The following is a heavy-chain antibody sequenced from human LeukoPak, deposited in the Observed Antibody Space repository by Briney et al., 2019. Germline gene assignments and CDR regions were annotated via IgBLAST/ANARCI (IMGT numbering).Heavy chain of an antibody. V-gene: IGHV1-69*06. Sequence: SVKVSCKASGYTFTSYGISWVRQAPGQGLEWMGGIIPIFGTANYAQKFQGRVTITADKSTSTAYMELSSLRSEDTAVYYCASSNTYYDFWSGRVVLVYWGQGTLVTVSS. D-gene: IGHD3-3*01. CDR1: GYTFTSYG. CDR2: IIPIFGTA. CDR3: ASSNTYYDFWSGRVVLVY. J-gene: IGHJ4*02.